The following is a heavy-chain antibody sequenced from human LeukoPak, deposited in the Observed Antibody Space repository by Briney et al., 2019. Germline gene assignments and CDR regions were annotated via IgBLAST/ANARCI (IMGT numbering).Heavy chain of an antibody. CDR3: ARVLAGGNDY. CDR1: GGSISRGGYY. D-gene: IGHD4-23*01. J-gene: IGHJ4*02. CDR2: IYYSGST. Sequence: PSQTLSLTCTVSGGSISRGGYYWRWIRQHPGKGLEWIGYIYYSGSTYYNPSLKSRVTISVDTSKNQFSLKLSSVTAADTAVYYCARVLAGGNDYWGQGTLVTVSS. V-gene: IGHV4-31*03.